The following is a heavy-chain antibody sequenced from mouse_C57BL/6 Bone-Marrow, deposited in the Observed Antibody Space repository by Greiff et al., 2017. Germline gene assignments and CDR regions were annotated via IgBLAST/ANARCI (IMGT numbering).Heavy chain of an antibody. Sequence: DVMLVESGGGLVQPGGSLKLSCAASGFTFSDYYMYWVRQTPEKRLEWVAYISNGGGSTYYPDTVKGRFTLSRDNAKNTLYLQMSRLKSEDTAMYYCAIRGAYWGQGTLVTVSA. J-gene: IGHJ3*01. V-gene: IGHV5-12*01. CDR1: GFTFSDYY. CDR3: AIRGAY. CDR2: ISNGGGST.